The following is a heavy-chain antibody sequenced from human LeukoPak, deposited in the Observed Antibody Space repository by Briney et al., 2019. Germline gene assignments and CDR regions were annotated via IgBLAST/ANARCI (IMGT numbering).Heavy chain of an antibody. D-gene: IGHD4-17*01. V-gene: IGHV1-69*05. CDR1: GGTFSSYA. CDR3: ARGKTTVLWGYYYYYMDV. J-gene: IGHJ6*03. Sequence: SVKVSCKASGGTFSSYAISWVRQAPGQGLEWMGRIIPIFGTANYAQKFQGRVTITTDESTSTAYMELSSLRSEDTAVYYCARGKTTVLWGYYYYYMDVCGKGTTVTVSS. CDR2: IIPIFGTA.